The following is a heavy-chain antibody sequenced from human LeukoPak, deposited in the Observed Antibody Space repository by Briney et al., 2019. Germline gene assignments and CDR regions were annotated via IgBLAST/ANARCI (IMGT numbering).Heavy chain of an antibody. CDR3: ARGGAYHAFDI. V-gene: IGHV3-74*01. Sequence: GGSLRLSCAASGFIFSSYWMYWVRQAPGKGPVWVSRINNDGTGTTFADSVKGRFTISGDNAKNTLYLQMNSLRAEDTAVYYCARGGAYHAFDIWGQGTMVTVSS. CDR1: GFIFSSYW. CDR2: INNDGTGT. J-gene: IGHJ3*02. D-gene: IGHD2-15*01.